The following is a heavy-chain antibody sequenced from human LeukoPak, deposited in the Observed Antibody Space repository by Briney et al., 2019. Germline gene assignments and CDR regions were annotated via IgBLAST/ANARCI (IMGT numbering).Heavy chain of an antibody. J-gene: IGHJ4*02. V-gene: IGHV3-30*02. CDR2: IRYDGSNK. Sequence: PGGSLRLSCAASGFTFSRHAVHWVRQAPGKGLEWVAFIRYDGSNKYYADSVKGRFTISRDNSKNTLYLQMNSLRAEDTAVYYCAKDRIDYWGQGTLVTVSS. CDR1: GFTFSRHA. CDR3: AKDRIDY.